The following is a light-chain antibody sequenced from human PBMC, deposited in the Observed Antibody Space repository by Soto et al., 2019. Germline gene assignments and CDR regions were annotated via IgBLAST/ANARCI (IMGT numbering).Light chain of an antibody. V-gene: IGKV3-11*01. J-gene: IGKJ1*01. CDR3: QQYNKWRT. CDR2: DAS. CDR1: QSVSSY. Sequence: EIVLTQSPATLSLSPGERATLSCRASQSVSSYLAWYQQKPGQAPRLLIYDASNRATGIPARFSGSGSGTDFTLTISSLQSEDFAVYYCQQYNKWRTFGQGTKVEVK.